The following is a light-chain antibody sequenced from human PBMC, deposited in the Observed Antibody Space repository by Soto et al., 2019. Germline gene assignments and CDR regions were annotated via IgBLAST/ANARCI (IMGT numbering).Light chain of an antibody. Sequence: DIVMTQSPDSLAVSLGESAPVSCRSSQSVLSDSTNKNYLAWYQQKPGQPPKLLIYWVSTRESGVPDRFSGSGSGTDFTLTISSLQAEDVAVYYCQQYFSTPWTFGQGTKVEIK. V-gene: IGKV4-1*01. CDR3: QQYFSTPWT. J-gene: IGKJ1*01. CDR1: QSVLSDSTNKNY. CDR2: WVS.